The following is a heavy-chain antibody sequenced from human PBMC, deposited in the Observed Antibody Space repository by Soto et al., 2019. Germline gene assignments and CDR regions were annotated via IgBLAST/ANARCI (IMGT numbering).Heavy chain of an antibody. J-gene: IGHJ6*03. CDR3: ARSLARTYYYYFMDV. Sequence: ELQLVESGGGLVQPGGSLRLYCAASGFTFSNFWIHWVRQAPGKGLVWVSGISGDGTTATYADSVKGRFTTSRDNAKNTLDLQMNSLRAEDTAVYYCARSLARTYYYYFMDVWGKGTTVTVSS. V-gene: IGHV3-74*03. CDR2: ISGDGTTA. CDR1: GFTFSNFW.